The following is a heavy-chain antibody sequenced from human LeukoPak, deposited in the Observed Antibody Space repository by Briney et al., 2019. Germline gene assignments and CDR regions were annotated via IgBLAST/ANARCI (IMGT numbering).Heavy chain of an antibody. CDR1: GYTFTGYY. D-gene: IGHD2-15*01. Sequence: VASVKVSCKASGYTFTGYYMHWVRQAPGQGLEWMGWINPNSGGTNYAQKFQGRVTMTRDTSISTAYMELSRLRSDDTAVYYCATGYCSGGSCYTTDAFDIWGQGTMVTVSS. CDR2: INPNSGGT. J-gene: IGHJ3*02. V-gene: IGHV1-2*02. CDR3: ATGYCSGGSCYTTDAFDI.